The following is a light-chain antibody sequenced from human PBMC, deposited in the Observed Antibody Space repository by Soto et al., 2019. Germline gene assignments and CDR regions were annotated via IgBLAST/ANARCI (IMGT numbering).Light chain of an antibody. Sequence: QSALTQPASVSGSPGQSIAISCTGTSRDVGAYNYVSWYQQHPGKAPKLIIHGVSNRPSGVPDRFTGSKSGSTASLTISGLQTEDEADYSCSSYTNSDTYVFGPGTKLTVL. CDR1: SRDVGAYNY. CDR2: GVS. CDR3: SSYTNSDTYV. V-gene: IGLV2-14*03. J-gene: IGLJ1*01.